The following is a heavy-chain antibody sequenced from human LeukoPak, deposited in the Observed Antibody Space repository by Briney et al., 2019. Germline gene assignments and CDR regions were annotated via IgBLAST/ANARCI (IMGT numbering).Heavy chain of an antibody. CDR2: IYYSGST. CDR3: ARDSHSSGSDY. J-gene: IGHJ4*02. Sequence: SETLSLTCTVSGGSVSSGSYYWSWIRQPPGKGLEWIGYIYYSGSTNYNPSLKSRVTISVDTSKNQFSLKLSSVTAADTAVYYCARDSHSSGSDYWGQGTLVTVSS. CDR1: GGSVSSGSYY. D-gene: IGHD3-22*01. V-gene: IGHV4-61*01.